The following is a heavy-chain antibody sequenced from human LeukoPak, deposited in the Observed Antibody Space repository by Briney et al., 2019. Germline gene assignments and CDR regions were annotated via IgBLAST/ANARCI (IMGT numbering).Heavy chain of an antibody. Sequence: KASETLSLTCAVYGGSSSGYYWSWIRPPPGKGLEWIGEINHSGSTNYNPSLKSRVTISVDTSKNQFSLKLSSVTAADTAVYYCARGLGVTSRYFDYWGQGTLVTVSS. CDR2: INHSGST. D-gene: IGHD2-21*02. V-gene: IGHV4-34*01. CDR1: GGSSSGYY. J-gene: IGHJ4*02. CDR3: ARGLGVTSRYFDY.